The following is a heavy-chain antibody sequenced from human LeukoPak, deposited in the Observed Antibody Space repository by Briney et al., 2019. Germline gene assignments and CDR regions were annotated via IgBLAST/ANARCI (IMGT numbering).Heavy chain of an antibody. CDR2: INSDGSST. CDR3: AREIPGRIHRYYFDY. V-gene: IGHV3-74*01. Sequence: GGSLRLSCAASGFTFSSYWMHWVRQAPGKGLVWVSRINSDGSSTSYADSVKGRFTISRDNAKNTLYLQMNSLRAEDTAVYYCAREIPGRIHRYYFDYWGQGTLVTVSS. J-gene: IGHJ4*02. D-gene: IGHD5-18*01. CDR1: GFTFSSYW.